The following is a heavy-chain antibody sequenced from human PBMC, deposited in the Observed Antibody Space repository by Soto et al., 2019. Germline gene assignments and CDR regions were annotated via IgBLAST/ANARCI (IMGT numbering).Heavy chain of an antibody. CDR1: GFTFSSYA. Sequence: PGGSLRLSCAASGFTFSSYAMSWVRQAPGKGLEWVSAISGSGGSTYYADSVKGRFTISRDNSKNTLYLQMNSLRAEDTAVYYCAKDPLYYDILTGPARLDYYYGMDVWGQGTTVTVSS. CDR3: AKDPLYYDILTGPARLDYYYGMDV. V-gene: IGHV3-23*01. CDR2: ISGSGGST. D-gene: IGHD3-9*01. J-gene: IGHJ6*02.